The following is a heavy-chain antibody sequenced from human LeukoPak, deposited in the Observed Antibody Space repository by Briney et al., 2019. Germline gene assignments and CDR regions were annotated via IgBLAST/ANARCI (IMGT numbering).Heavy chain of an antibody. D-gene: IGHD2-2*01. J-gene: IGHJ4*02. Sequence: ASVKVSCKASGYTFTGYYMHWVRQAPGQGLGWMGWINSNSGGTNYAQKFQGRVTMTRDTSISTAYMELSRLRSDDTAVYYCARAGDYCSSTSCHSPLDYWGQGTLVTVSS. CDR1: GYTFTGYY. CDR3: ARAGDYCSSTSCHSPLDY. CDR2: INSNSGGT. V-gene: IGHV1-2*02.